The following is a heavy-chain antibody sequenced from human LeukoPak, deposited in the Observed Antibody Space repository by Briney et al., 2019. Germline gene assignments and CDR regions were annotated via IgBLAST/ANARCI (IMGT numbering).Heavy chain of an antibody. J-gene: IGHJ4*02. Sequence: PSETLSLTCTVSGGSISSYYWSWIRRPPGKGLEWIGYIYYSGSTNYNPSLKSRVTISVDTSKNQFSLKLSSVTAADTAVYYCARDLYDFGPLGYWGQGTLVTVSS. CDR2: IYYSGST. D-gene: IGHD3-3*01. CDR1: GGSISSYY. CDR3: ARDLYDFGPLGY. V-gene: IGHV4-59*01.